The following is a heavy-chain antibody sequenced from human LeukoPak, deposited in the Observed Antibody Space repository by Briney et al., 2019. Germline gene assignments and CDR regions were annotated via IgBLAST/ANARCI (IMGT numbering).Heavy chain of an antibody. D-gene: IGHD3-22*01. V-gene: IGHV4-31*03. CDR1: GGYISRGTYY. J-gene: IGHJ4*01. CDR2: ICDGRRS. Sequence: ASETLSLTCTVSGGYISRGTYYWTWIRQLPGKGLEWIGYICDGRRSYYNPSHKSRIATSVDASNNQFSLKLSSLTAADTAVYYCARDSSGYYYFDSWGHGTLVTVSS. CDR3: ARDSSGYYYFDS.